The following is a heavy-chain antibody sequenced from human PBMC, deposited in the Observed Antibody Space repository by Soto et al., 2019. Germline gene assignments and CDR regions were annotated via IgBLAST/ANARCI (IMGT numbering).Heavy chain of an antibody. J-gene: IGHJ6*02. V-gene: IGHV4-31*03. CDR3: AREGYCCSTSCYHTQYYGMDV. CDR1: GGSISSGGYY. Sequence: QVQLQESGPGLVKPSQTLSLTCTVSGGSISSGGYYWSWIRQHPGKGLEWIGYIYYSGSTYYNPSLKSRVTISVDTSKNQFSLKLSSVTAADTAVYYCAREGYCCSTSCYHTQYYGMDVWGQGTTVTVSS. CDR2: IYYSGST. D-gene: IGHD2-2*01.